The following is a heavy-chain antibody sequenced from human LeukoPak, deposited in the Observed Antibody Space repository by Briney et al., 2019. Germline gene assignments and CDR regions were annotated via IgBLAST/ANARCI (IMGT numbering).Heavy chain of an antibody. D-gene: IGHD6-19*01. CDR3: AKDMNSWRDGSGLGDYFDY. CDR1: GFTFSSYA. J-gene: IGHJ4*02. Sequence: QPGGSLRLSCAASGFTFSSYAMSWVRQAPGKGLEWVSGTSGSGRSIHYADSVKGRFTISRDNSKNTLYLQMNSLRADDTAVYYCAKDMNSWRDGSGLGDYFDYWGQGTPVTVSS. V-gene: IGHV3-23*01. CDR2: TSGSGRSI.